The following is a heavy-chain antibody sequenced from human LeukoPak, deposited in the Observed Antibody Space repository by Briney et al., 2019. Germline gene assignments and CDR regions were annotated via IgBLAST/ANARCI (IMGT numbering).Heavy chain of an antibody. D-gene: IGHD3-10*01. CDR3: ARDWFGELI. CDR2: IRHDSSDI. V-gene: IGHV3-48*01. J-gene: IGHJ4*02. Sequence: GGSLSLSCAGSGFIFHNFWMTWVRQAPGKGLEWISFIRHDSSDIYYADSVKGRFTISRDNAKNSLYLQMNSLRVEDTAVYYCARDWFGELIWGRGTLVTVSS. CDR1: GFIFHNFW.